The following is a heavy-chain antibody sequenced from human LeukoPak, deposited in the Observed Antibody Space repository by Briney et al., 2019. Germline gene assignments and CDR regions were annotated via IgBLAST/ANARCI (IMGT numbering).Heavy chain of an antibody. D-gene: IGHD3-9*01. CDR3: AKVQGTYYGILTGYGVDV. Sequence: PGRSLRLSCVASGFTFSNYGMHWVRQAPGKGLEWVAVISYDGSNKYCADSVKGRFTVSRDNSKNTLYLQMNSLRAEDTAVYCCAKVQGTYYGILTGYGVDVWGQGTTVTVSS. J-gene: IGHJ6*02. CDR2: ISYDGSNK. CDR1: GFTFSNYG. V-gene: IGHV3-30*18.